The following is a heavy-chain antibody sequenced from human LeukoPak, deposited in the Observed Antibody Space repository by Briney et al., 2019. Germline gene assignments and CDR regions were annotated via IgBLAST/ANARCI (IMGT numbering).Heavy chain of an antibody. CDR1: GDTFSNYG. Sequence: ASVKVSCKASGDTFSNYGFNWVRQAPGQGLEWMGWLNTYNGYTNVAHRLQGRVTLTTDTSTSTAYMDLRGLTSDDTAVYYCATKKFADQGYFDSWGQGTLVTVSS. V-gene: IGHV1-18*01. J-gene: IGHJ4*02. CDR2: LNTYNGYT. D-gene: IGHD3-16*01. CDR3: ATKKFADQGYFDS.